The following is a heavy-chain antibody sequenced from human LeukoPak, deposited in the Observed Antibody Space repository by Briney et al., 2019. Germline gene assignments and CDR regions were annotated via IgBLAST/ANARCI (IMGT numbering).Heavy chain of an antibody. D-gene: IGHD4-17*01. V-gene: IGHV4-4*02. J-gene: IGHJ4*02. CDR3: ARAGYGDSDFDY. Sequence: SETLSLTCAVSGGSISSSNWWSWVRQPPGKGLEWIGSIYYSGSTYYNPSLKSRVTISVDTSKNQFSLKLSSVTAADTAVYYCARAGYGDSDFDYWGQGTLVTVSS. CDR2: IYYSGST. CDR1: GGSISSSNW.